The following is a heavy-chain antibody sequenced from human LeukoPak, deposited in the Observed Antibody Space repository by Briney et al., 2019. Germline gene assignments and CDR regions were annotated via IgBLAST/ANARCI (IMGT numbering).Heavy chain of an antibody. D-gene: IGHD2-15*01. J-gene: IGHJ5*02. V-gene: IGHV3-23*01. Sequence: GGSLRLSCAASGFTFSSYAMSWVCQAPGKGLEWVSAISGSGGSTYYADSVKGRFTISRDNSKNTLYLQMNSLRAEDTAVYYCAKTGWAYNWFDPWGQGTLVTVSS. CDR1: GFTFSSYA. CDR3: AKTGWAYNWFDP. CDR2: ISGSGGST.